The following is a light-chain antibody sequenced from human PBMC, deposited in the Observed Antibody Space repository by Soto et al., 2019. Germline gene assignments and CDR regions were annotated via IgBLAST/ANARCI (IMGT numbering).Light chain of an antibody. J-gene: IGLJ3*02. CDR2: EVS. CDR1: SSDVGGYNY. CDR3: SAWTSRATLV. V-gene: IGLV2-14*01. Sequence: QSALTQPASVSGSPGQSITISCTGTSSDVGGYNYVSWYQHHPGKAPKVMIYEVSYRPSGVSNRFSGSKSGNTASLTISGLQADDEADYYSSAWTSRATLVFGIGTNLTVL.